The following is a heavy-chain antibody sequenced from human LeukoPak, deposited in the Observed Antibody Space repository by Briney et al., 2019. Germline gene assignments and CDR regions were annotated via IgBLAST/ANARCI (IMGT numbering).Heavy chain of an antibody. CDR2: INPSGGST. V-gene: IGHV1-46*01. CDR1: GYTFTSYY. D-gene: IGHD3-22*01. Sequence: ASVKVSCKASGYTFTSYYMHWVRQAPGQGLEWMGIINPSGGSTSYAQKFQGRVTMTRDTSTSTVYMELSSLRSEDTAVYYCARDRSAIDMIPLENYYGMDVWGKGTTVTVSS. J-gene: IGHJ6*04. CDR3: ARDRSAIDMIPLENYYGMDV.